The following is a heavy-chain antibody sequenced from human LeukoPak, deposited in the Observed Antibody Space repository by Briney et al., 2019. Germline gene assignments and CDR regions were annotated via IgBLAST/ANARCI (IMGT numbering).Heavy chain of an antibody. Sequence: GGSLRLSCAASGFTFSSYGMSWVRQAPGKGLEWVSGISGSGGKTDYADSVKGRFTISRDNAKNSLYLQMNSLRAEDTAVYYCARGDLWDTHMDVWGKGTTVTVSS. CDR2: ISGSGGKT. CDR3: ARGDLWDTHMDV. J-gene: IGHJ6*03. CDR1: GFTFSSYG. V-gene: IGHV3-23*01. D-gene: IGHD3-3*01.